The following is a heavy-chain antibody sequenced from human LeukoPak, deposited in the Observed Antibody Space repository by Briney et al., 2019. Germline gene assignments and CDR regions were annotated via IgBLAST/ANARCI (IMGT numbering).Heavy chain of an antibody. V-gene: IGHV4-38-2*02. J-gene: IGHJ3*02. Sequence: PSETLSLTCTVSGYSISSGYYWGWIRQPPGKGLEWIGSIYHSGSTYYNPSLKSRVTISVDTSKNQFSLKLSSVTAADTAVYYCARCASGTDYDLWSGYYIGAFDIWGQGTMVTVSS. CDR3: ARCASGTDYDLWSGYYIGAFDI. CDR1: GYSISSGYY. D-gene: IGHD3-3*01. CDR2: IYHSGST.